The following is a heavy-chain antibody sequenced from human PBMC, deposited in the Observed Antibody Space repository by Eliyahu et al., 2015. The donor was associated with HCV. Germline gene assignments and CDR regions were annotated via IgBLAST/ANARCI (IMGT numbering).Heavy chain of an antibody. CDR2: IKQDVSDK. CDR1: GFTFSGYW. V-gene: IGHV3-7*03. Sequence: VQLVESGGGLVQPGGSLRLSCVASGFTFSGYWMSWVRQAPGKGLEWVANIKQDVSDKYYVGSVKGRFTISRDNAKNSLFLEMKSLRAEDTAVYYCARGDYHFDSGTFADAFDIWGQGTMVTVSS. J-gene: IGHJ3*02. D-gene: IGHD3-10*01. CDR3: ARGDYHFDSGTFADAFDI.